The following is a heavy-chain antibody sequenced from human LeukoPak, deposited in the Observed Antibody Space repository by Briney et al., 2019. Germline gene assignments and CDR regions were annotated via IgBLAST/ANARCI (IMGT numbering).Heavy chain of an antibody. Sequence: GASVKVSCKASGGTFSSYAISWVRQAPGQGLEWMGIINPSGGSTSYAQKFQGRVTMTRDTSTSTVYMELSSLRSEDTAVYYCARELWKGGGSSLDYWGQGTLVTVSS. CDR1: GGTFSSYA. V-gene: IGHV1-46*01. CDR3: ARELWKGGGSSLDY. CDR2: INPSGGST. D-gene: IGHD1-26*01. J-gene: IGHJ4*02.